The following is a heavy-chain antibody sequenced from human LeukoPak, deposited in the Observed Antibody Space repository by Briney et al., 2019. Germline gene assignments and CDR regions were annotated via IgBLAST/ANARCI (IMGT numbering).Heavy chain of an antibody. Sequence: GGTLRLSCAASGFTFSIHGMNWVRQAPGKGLEWVSGISPGGEIPYYADSVKGRFTISRDNSKDTVSLQMHSLRAEDTATYYCAKDDGWPYYNHWGQGTLVTVSS. CDR2: ISPGGEIP. CDR3: AKDDGWPYYNH. V-gene: IGHV3-23*01. CDR1: GFTFSIHG. J-gene: IGHJ4*02. D-gene: IGHD3-22*01.